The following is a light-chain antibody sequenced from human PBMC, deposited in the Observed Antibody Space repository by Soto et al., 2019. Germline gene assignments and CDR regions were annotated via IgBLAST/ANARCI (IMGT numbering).Light chain of an antibody. V-gene: IGLV4-69*01. J-gene: IGLJ2*01. CDR2: LNSDGSH. CDR3: RTWGSEV. CDR1: SGHSSYA. Sequence: QLVLTQSPSASASLGASVKLTCTLSSGHSSYAIAWHQQQPEKGPRYLMKLNSDGSHSKGDGIPDRFSGSSSGAERYLTISSLQSEDEADYYCRTWGSEVFGGGTKLTVL.